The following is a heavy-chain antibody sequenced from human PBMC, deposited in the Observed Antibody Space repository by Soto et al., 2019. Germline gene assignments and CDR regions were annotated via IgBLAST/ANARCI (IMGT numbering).Heavy chain of an antibody. CDR2: INHSGST. J-gene: IGHJ6*02. D-gene: IGHD3-10*01. V-gene: IGHV4-34*01. CDR1: GGSFSGYY. CDR3: ARQTEYYYASGRAAPLYGMDV. Sequence: SETLSLTCAVYGGSFSGYYWTWIRQPPGTGLEWIGEINHSGSTNYNPSLKSRVTISADTSKNQFSLKLTSMTAADTAVYFCARQTEYYYASGRAAPLYGMDVWGQGTTVTVSS.